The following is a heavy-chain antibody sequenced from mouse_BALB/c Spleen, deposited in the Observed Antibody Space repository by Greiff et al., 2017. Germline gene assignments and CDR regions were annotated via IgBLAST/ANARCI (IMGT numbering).Heavy chain of an antibody. V-gene: IGHV5-9-4*01. CDR2: ISSGGSYT. D-gene: IGHD3-1*01. J-gene: IGHJ1*01. CDR3: ARVRLETRYFDV. CDR1: GFTFSSYA. Sequence: DVHLVESGGGLVKPGGSLKLSCAASGFTFSSYAMSWVRQSPEKRLEWVAEISSGGSYTYYPDTVTGRFTISRDNAKNTLYLEMSSLRSEATAMYYCARVRLETRYFDVGGAGTTVTVSS.